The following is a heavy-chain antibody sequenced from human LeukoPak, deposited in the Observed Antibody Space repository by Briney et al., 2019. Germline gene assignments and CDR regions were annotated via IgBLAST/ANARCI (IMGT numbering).Heavy chain of an antibody. CDR1: GGTFSSYA. CDR2: IIPIFGTA. V-gene: IGHV1-69*13. CDR3: ARSIAVAGQYYFDY. J-gene: IGHJ4*02. Sequence: SVKVSCKASGGTFSSYAISWVRQAPGQGLEWMGGIIPIFGTANYAQKFQGRVTITADESTSTAYMEPSSLRSEDTAVYYCARSIAVAGQYYFDYWGQGTLVTVSS. D-gene: IGHD6-19*01.